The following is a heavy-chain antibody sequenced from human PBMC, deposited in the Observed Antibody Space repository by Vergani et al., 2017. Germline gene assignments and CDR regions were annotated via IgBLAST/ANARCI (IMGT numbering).Heavy chain of an antibody. D-gene: IGHD6-19*01. J-gene: IGHJ4*02. CDR3: ARGSSGWYSGGGCLDY. CDR2: ISSSGSTI. V-gene: IGHV3-48*03. Sequence: EVQLVESGGGLVQPGGSLRLSCAASGFTFSSYEMNWVRQAPGKGLEWVSYISSSGSTIYYADSVKGRFTISRDNAKNSLYLQMNSLRAEDTAVYYCARGSSGWYSGGGCLDYWGQGTLVTVSS. CDR1: GFTFSSYE.